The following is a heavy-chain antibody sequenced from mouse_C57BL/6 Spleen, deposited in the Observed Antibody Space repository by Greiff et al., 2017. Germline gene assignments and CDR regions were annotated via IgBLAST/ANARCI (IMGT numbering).Heavy chain of an antibody. D-gene: IGHD2-3*01. J-gene: IGHJ2*01. CDR3: AREDGYGEDD. V-gene: IGHV14-2*01. Sequence: VQLQQSGAELVKPGASVKLSCTASGYNINDYYMPWVKQRTEQGLEWIGRIDPEDGDTKYDPKFKGKATITADTSSNTAYMQLSNLTAEDSAVCDCAREDGYGEDDWGQGTTLTVAS. CDR2: IDPEDGDT. CDR1: GYNINDYY.